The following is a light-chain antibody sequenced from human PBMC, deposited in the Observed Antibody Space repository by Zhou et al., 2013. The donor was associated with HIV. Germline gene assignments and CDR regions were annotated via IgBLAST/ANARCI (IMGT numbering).Light chain of an antibody. CDR1: ETVGRS. J-gene: IGKJ5*01. CDR2: ETS. V-gene: IGKV1-5*01. Sequence: IQMTQSPSIVSASLGVRVTITCRANETVGRSLAWYQQKRGKAPTLVIYETSILDKGVPSRFAGSGSGTEFILTITSLQPEDFATYYCQQLNSYRPITFGQGTRLEIK. CDR3: QQLNSYRPIT.